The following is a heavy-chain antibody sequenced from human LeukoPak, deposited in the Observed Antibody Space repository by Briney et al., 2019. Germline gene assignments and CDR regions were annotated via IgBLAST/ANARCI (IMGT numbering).Heavy chain of an antibody. CDR1: GYTFTSYG. Sequence: ASLKLSCAASGYTFTSYGINWVRQAPGKGLEWMGWMNPNSGNTGYAQKFQGRVTITRNTSISTAYMELSSLRSEDTAVYYCQRWLQAFDYWGQGTLVTVSS. V-gene: IGHV1-8*01. J-gene: IGHJ4*02. D-gene: IGHD5-24*01. CDR2: MNPNSGNT. CDR3: QRWLQAFDY.